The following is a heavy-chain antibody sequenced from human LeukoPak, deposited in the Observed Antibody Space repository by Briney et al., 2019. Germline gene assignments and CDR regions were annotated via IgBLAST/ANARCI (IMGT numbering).Heavy chain of an antibody. J-gene: IGHJ4*02. CDR2: IYYSGST. CDR3: ARALDYYDSSGYLRTTTYYFDY. D-gene: IGHD3-22*01. Sequence: PSETLSLTCAVSGGSISSGGYYWSWIRQHPGKGLEWIGYIYYSGSTYYNPSLKSRVTISVDTSKNQFSLKLSSVTAADTAVYYCARALDYYDSSGYLRTTTYYFDYWGQGTLVTVSS. CDR1: GGSISSGGYY. V-gene: IGHV4-31*11.